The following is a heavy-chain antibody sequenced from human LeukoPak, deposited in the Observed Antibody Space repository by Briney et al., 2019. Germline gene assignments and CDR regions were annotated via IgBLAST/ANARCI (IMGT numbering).Heavy chain of an antibody. J-gene: IGHJ4*02. CDR2: ISGSGYNT. CDR3: AKSGRYCSAGSCYQEASLDY. CDR1: GVTFSSHG. D-gene: IGHD2-15*01. V-gene: IGHV3-23*01. Sequence: GGPLRLSCAASGVTFSSHGMSWVRQAPGKGLEWVSTISGSGYNTYYADSVMGRFTISRDNSKNTMYLQMNSLRAEDTAVYYCAKSGRYCSAGSCYQEASLDYWGQGTLVTVSS.